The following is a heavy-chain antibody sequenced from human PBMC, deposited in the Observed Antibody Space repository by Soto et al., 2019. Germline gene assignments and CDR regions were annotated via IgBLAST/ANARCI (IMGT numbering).Heavy chain of an antibody. CDR3: ARPVTNYDLLTGYYDYYFDY. CDR1: GYTFTSYG. V-gene: IGHV1-18*01. J-gene: IGHJ4*02. Sequence: ASVKVSCKASGYTFTSYGISWVRQAPGQGLEWMGWISAYNGNTNYAQKLQGRVTMTTDTSTSTAYMELRSLRSDDTAVYYCARPVTNYDLLTGYYDYYFDYWGQGTLVTVSS. D-gene: IGHD3-9*01. CDR2: ISAYNGNT.